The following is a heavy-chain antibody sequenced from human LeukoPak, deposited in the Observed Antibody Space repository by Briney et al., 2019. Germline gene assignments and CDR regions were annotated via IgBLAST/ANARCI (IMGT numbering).Heavy chain of an antibody. V-gene: IGHV1-2*02. Sequence: ASVKVSCKASGYTFTGYYMHSVRQAPGQRLEWMGWINPNSGGTNYAQKFQGSVTMTKDTSISTAYMELSRLRSDDTAVYYCARWVPALGFDPWGQGTLVTVSS. J-gene: IGHJ5*02. CDR2: INPNSGGT. CDR1: GYTFTGYY. CDR3: ARWVPALGFDP.